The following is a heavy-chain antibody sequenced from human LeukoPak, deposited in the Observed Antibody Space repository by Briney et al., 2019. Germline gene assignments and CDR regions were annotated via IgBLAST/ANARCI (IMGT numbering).Heavy chain of an antibody. D-gene: IGHD4-17*01. CDR1: GFTFSSYA. CDR2: IAGLGPNT. V-gene: IGHV3-23*01. J-gene: IGHJ4*02. CDR3: AKDYGPLSSY. Sequence: GGSLRLSCAASGFTFSSYAMSWVRQAPGKGLEWVSTIAGLGPNTHYADSVKGRFTISRDNSKNTVYLQMNSLRAEDTALYYCAKDYGPLSSYWGQGTLVTVSS.